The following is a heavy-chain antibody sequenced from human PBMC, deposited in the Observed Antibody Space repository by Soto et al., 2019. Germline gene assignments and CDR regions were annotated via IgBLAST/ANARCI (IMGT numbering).Heavy chain of an antibody. D-gene: IGHD3-10*01. CDR2: IYYNGDT. V-gene: IGHV4-39*01. Sequence: QLQLQESGPGLVKPSETLSLTCGVSGDFGSSTFSWAWIRQPPGKGLEYIGEIYYNGDTSYNPSLKSRVTISVHTSKNQFSLKLSSVTAADTAVYYCTRGVRGVVNWFDPWGQGALVSVAS. CDR1: GDFGSSTFS. J-gene: IGHJ5*02. CDR3: TRGVRGVVNWFDP.